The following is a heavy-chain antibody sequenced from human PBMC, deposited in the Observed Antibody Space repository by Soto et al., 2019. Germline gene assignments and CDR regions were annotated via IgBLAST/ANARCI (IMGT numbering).Heavy chain of an antibody. Sequence: ESLKISFKGSGYSFTSYWISWVRQMPGKGLEWMGRIDPSDSYTNYSPSFQGHVTISADKSISTAYLQWSSLKASDTAMYYCAIRGVVVPAAIYYYGMDVWGQGTTVTVSS. V-gene: IGHV5-10-1*01. CDR2: IDPSDSYT. D-gene: IGHD2-2*01. J-gene: IGHJ6*02. CDR1: GYSFTSYW. CDR3: AIRGVVVPAAIYYYGMDV.